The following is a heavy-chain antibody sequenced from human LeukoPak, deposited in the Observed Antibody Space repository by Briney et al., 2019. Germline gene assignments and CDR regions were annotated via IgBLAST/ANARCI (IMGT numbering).Heavy chain of an antibody. CDR1: GVSISSGSYY. Sequence: SETLSLTCSVSGVSISSGSYYWGWIRQPPGKGLEWIGSIYYSGSTYYNPSLKSRVTISVDTSKNQFSLKLSSVTAADTAVYYCASVGDGDYGYYYYYYMDVWGKGTTVTVSS. CDR3: ASVGDGDYGYYYYYYMDV. D-gene: IGHD4-17*01. V-gene: IGHV4-39*07. CDR2: IYYSGST. J-gene: IGHJ6*03.